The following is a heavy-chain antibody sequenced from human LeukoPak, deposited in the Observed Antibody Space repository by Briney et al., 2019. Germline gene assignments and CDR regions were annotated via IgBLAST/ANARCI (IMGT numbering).Heavy chain of an antibody. D-gene: IGHD1-20*01. V-gene: IGHV1-2*02. CDR1: GYTFTDYY. CDR3: ARGGNWNSFDY. J-gene: IGHJ4*02. CDR2: INPNGGGT. Sequence: APVKVSCKASGYTFTDYYMHWVRQAPGQGLEWMGWINPNGGGTNYAQKFQGRVTMTRDTSITTAYMELSRLRSDDTAVYFCARGGNWNSFDYWGQGTLVTVSS.